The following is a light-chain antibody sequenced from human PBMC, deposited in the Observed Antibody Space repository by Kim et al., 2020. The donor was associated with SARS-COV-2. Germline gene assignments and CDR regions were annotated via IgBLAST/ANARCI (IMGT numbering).Light chain of an antibody. CDR3: QAWDSSTVV. CDR2: QDT. Sequence: SYELTQPPSVSVSPGQTASITCSGDRLGDEYASWYQQKPGQSPVLVIYQDTERPSGIPERFSGSNSGNTATLTISGTQAMDEADYYCQAWDSSTVVFGGG. J-gene: IGLJ2*01. V-gene: IGLV3-1*01. CDR1: RLGDEY.